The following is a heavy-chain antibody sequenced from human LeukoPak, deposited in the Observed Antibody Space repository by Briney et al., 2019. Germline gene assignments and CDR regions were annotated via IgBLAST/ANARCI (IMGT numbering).Heavy chain of an antibody. Sequence: AGGSLRLSCAAPGFTVSSNYMSWVRQAPGKGLEWVSAIYSGGSTYYADSVKGRFIISRDNSKNTLYLQMNSLRAEDTAVYYCARDLETDISDAFDIWGQGTMVTVSS. CDR2: IYSGGST. D-gene: IGHD3-9*01. J-gene: IGHJ3*02. CDR3: ARDLETDISDAFDI. CDR1: GFTVSSNY. V-gene: IGHV3-66*01.